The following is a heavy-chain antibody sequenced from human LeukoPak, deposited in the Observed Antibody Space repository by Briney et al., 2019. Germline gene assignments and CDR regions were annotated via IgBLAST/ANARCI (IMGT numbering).Heavy chain of an antibody. D-gene: IGHD5-12*01. CDR1: GFTFDDYA. CDR3: ARAGTYGGYKVFDN. CDR2: IDAHGSTN. Sequence: GGSLRLSCAASGFTFDDYAMHWVRPAPGKGLDWIATIDAHGSTNYYADSAQDRFTISRDNAKNSLFLQMTSLTAENTAVYFCARAGTYGGYKVFDNWGKGTPVTVSS. J-gene: IGHJ5*02. V-gene: IGHV3-11*01.